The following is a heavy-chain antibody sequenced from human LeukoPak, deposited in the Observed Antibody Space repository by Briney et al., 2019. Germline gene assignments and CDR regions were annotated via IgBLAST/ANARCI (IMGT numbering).Heavy chain of an antibody. CDR1: GFTFSSYG. Sequence: GGSLRLSCAASGFTFSSYGMSWVRQAPGKGLEWVSAISPSGDNTYYADSVKGRFTISRDNSKNTLYLQMNSLRGEDTAVYYCAKDGDTMSGTYYYDMDVWGKGTTVTIS. CDR2: ISPSGDNT. J-gene: IGHJ6*03. V-gene: IGHV3-23*01. D-gene: IGHD1-26*01. CDR3: AKDGDTMSGTYYYDMDV.